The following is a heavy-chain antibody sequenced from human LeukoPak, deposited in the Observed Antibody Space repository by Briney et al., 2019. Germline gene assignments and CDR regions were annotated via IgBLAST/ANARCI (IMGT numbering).Heavy chain of an antibody. V-gene: IGHV4-34*01. D-gene: IGHD5-18*01. J-gene: IGHJ4*02. CDR3: VRHSVDTALRY. CDR2: FTHRGSA. CDR1: GASFSGYY. Sequence: PSETLSLTCAVNGASFSGYYWTWIRQPPGKGLEWIGEFTHRGSANYNPSLKSRVNISIDTSKKEFSLKLNSVTAADTAVYYCVRHSVDTALRYWGQGTLVTVSS.